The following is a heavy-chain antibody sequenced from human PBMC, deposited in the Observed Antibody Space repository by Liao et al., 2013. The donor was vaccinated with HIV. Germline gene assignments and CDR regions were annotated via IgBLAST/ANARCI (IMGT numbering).Heavy chain of an antibody. J-gene: IGHJ4*02. CDR2: IYTSGST. D-gene: IGHD2-2*02. V-gene: IGHV4-61*02. CDR1: GGSISSNSYS. CDR3: ARSSRVPAAIID. Sequence: QVQLQESGPGLVKPSQTLSLTCTVSGGSISSNSYSWSWIRQPAGKRLEWIGRIYTSGSTNYNPSLKSRVTISVDTSKNQFSLKLSSVTAADTAVYYCARSSRVPAAIIDWGQGTLVTVSS.